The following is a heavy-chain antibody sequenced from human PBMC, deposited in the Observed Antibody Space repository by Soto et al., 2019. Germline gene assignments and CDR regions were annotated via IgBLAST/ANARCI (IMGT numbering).Heavy chain of an antibody. CDR2: INPRGFFT. D-gene: IGHD3-10*01. V-gene: IGHV1-46*01. J-gene: IGHJ5*02. Sequence: QGQLVKSGAGGKKPGPSVKVSCKASGYTFTSFNINWGRRAPGQGLEWVGLINPRGFFTTYAQKFRGRVTMTGDTSTSVVYMELTNLRSEDTAVYYCARAAGRFGELFWFDPWGQGTLVSVSS. CDR1: GYTFTSFN. CDR3: ARAAGRFGELFWFDP.